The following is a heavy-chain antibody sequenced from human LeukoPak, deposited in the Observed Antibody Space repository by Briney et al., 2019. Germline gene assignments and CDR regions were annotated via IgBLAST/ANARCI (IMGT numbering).Heavy chain of an antibody. Sequence: GGSLRLSCAASGFTFDDYAMHWVRQAPGKGLEWVSLISWDGGSTYYADSVKGRFTISRDNSKNSLYLQMNSLRAEDTALYYCAKDGRSYGSGNPLLFDPWGQGTLVTVSS. CDR3: AKDGRSYGSGNPLLFDP. D-gene: IGHD3-10*01. V-gene: IGHV3-43D*03. CDR2: ISWDGGST. CDR1: GFTFDDYA. J-gene: IGHJ5*02.